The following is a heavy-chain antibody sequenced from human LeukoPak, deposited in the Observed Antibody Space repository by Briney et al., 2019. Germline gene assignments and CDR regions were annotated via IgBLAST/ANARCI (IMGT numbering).Heavy chain of an antibody. CDR1: GFTFSSYA. D-gene: IGHD3-9*01. J-gene: IGHJ4*02. CDR3: AKAPVLRYFDWYIDY. V-gene: IGHV3-23*01. CDR2: ISHSGGTT. Sequence: GGSLRLSCAASGFTFSSYAMSWVRQAPGKGLEWVSAISHSGGTTYYGDSVKGRFTISRDNSKNTLYLQMNSLRAEDTAVYYCAKAPVLRYFDWYIDYWGQGTLVTVSS.